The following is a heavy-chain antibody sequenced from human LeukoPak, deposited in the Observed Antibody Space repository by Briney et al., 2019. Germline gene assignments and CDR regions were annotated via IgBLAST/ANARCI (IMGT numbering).Heavy chain of an antibody. CDR2: ISGSGGST. CDR3: AKVQQQLWDY. CDR1: GFAFSSYA. D-gene: IGHD6-13*01. V-gene: IGHV3-23*01. Sequence: PGGSLRLSCAASGFAFSSYAMSWVRQAPGKGLEWVSAISGSGGSTYYADSVKGRFTISRDNSKNTLYLRMNSLRAEDTAVYYCAKVQQQLWDYWGQGTLVTVSS. J-gene: IGHJ4*02.